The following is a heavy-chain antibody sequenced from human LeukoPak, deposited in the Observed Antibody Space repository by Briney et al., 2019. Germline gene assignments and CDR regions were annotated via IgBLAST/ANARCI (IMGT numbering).Heavy chain of an antibody. CDR1: GGSISSYGYY. Sequence: SETLSLTCTVSGGSISSYGYYWGGIRQPPGKGLEWIGTIYHRGSTYYNPSLKSRVTMSVDTSKNQLSLKLSSVTAADSAVYYCARDSGSYYFDYWGQGTLVTVSS. D-gene: IGHD1-26*01. V-gene: IGHV4-39*07. CDR2: IYHRGST. J-gene: IGHJ4*02. CDR3: ARDSGSYYFDY.